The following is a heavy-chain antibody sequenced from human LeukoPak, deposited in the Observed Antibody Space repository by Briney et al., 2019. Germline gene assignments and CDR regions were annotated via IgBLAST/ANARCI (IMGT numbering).Heavy chain of an antibody. CDR1: GASISGHY. D-gene: IGHD5/OR15-5a*01. CDR3: ARGVDAFDI. J-gene: IGHJ3*02. Sequence: SETLSLTCAVSGASISGHYWSWIRQPAGKGLVWIGRIYTRGSTNYNPSLKSRVTISMDTSRNQSSLKLTSVTGADAAVYYCARGVDAFDIWGQGTKVTVSS. CDR2: IYTRGST. V-gene: IGHV4-4*07.